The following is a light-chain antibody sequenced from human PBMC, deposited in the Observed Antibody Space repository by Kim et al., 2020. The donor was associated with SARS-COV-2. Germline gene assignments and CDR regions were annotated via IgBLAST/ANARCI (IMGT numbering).Light chain of an antibody. V-gene: IGLV1-44*01. Sequence: QSVLTQPPSVSATPGQRVTISCSGSSSNIGTNTVIWYQQTPRTAPQPLIFSNSQRPSSAPDRFSGRKSGSSASLAISGLQADDEAYYYCAAWDDSLHGWVFGGGTQLTVL. CDR2: SNS. J-gene: IGLJ3*02. CDR3: AAWDDSLHGWV. CDR1: SSNIGTNT.